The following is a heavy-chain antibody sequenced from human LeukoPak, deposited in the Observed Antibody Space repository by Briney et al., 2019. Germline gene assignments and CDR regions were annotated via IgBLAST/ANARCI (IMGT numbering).Heavy chain of an antibody. Sequence: PSETLSLTCTVSGGSISSYYWSWIRQPPGKGLEWIGYIYYSGSTNYNPSLKSRVTISVDTSMNQFSLKLSSVTAADTAVYYCARDGSKDPYFDYWGQGTLVTVSS. CDR3: ARDGSKDPYFDY. J-gene: IGHJ4*02. CDR1: GGSISSYY. V-gene: IGHV4-59*01. CDR2: IYYSGST.